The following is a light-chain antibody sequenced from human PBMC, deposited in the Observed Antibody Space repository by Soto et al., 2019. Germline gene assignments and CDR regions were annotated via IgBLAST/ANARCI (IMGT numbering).Light chain of an antibody. CDR1: QSISSIY. CDR3: PQFGTSLT. CDR2: DVS. Sequence: EVVLTQSPATLSLSPGERATLSCGASQSISSIYVAWYQQKPGLAPRLLMYDVSKRFTCTPDRFSGSGSGTDFTLTITALEPEDSAVYYSPQFGTSLTFGGGTQVEVQ. J-gene: IGKJ4*01. V-gene: IGKV3D-20*01.